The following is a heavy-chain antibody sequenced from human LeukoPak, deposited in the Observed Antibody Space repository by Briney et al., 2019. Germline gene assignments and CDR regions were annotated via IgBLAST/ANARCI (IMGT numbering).Heavy chain of an antibody. CDR2: INHSGST. CDR1: GGSFSGYY. D-gene: IGHD5-12*01. Sequence: SETLSLTCAVYGGSFSGYYWSWIRQPPGKGLEWIGEINHSGSTNYNPSLKSRVTISVDTSKNQFSLKLSSVTAADTAVYYCARRSGYDLGEFDYWGQGTLVTVSS. J-gene: IGHJ4*02. V-gene: IGHV4-34*01. CDR3: ARRSGYDLGEFDY.